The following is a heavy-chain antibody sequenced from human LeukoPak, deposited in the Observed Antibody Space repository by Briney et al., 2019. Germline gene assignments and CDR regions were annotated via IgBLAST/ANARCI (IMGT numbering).Heavy chain of an antibody. V-gene: IGHV3-30-3*01. CDR2: ISYDGSNK. CDR3: AREFLEWLSAYYYMDV. J-gene: IGHJ6*03. CDR1: GFTFSSYA. Sequence: GGSLRLSCAASGFTFSSYAMHWVRQAPGKGLEWVAVISYDGSNKYYADSVKGRFTISRDNSKNTLYLQMNSLRAEDTAVYYCAREFLEWLSAYYYMDVWGKGITVTVSS. D-gene: IGHD3-3*01.